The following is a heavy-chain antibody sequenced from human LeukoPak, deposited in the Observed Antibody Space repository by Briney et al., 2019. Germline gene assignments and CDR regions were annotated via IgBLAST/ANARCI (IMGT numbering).Heavy chain of an antibody. CDR3: ARGWTRDGFNI. V-gene: IGHV6-1*01. CDR2: TYYNSKWYN. J-gene: IGHJ3*02. D-gene: IGHD3/OR15-3a*01. CDR1: GDSVSNNA. Sequence: QTLSLTCVISGDSVSNNAWNWVRQTPTGGLECLGRTYYNSKWYNEYAESVKSRISINPDTSKNQFSLQLNSVTPEDTAVYYCARGWTRDGFNIWSQGTMVTVSS.